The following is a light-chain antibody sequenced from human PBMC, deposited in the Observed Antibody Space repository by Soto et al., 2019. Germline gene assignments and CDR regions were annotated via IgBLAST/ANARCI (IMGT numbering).Light chain of an antibody. CDR1: QGIRNF. CDR3: QEYRSAPRMYT. V-gene: IGKV1-27*01. CDR2: AAS. J-gene: IGKJ2*01. Sequence: DIQMTQSPSSLSASVGEAVTITCRASQGIRNFLAWYQQKPGEVPKLLIYAASTLQSGVPSRFSGSVSGTDFTLTISSLQPEDVATYYCQEYRSAPRMYTFXQGTKADI.